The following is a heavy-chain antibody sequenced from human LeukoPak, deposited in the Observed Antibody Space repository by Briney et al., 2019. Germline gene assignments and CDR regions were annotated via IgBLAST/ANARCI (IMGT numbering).Heavy chain of an antibody. D-gene: IGHD3-16*01. CDR2: MNPNSGNT. V-gene: IGHV1-8*01. J-gene: IGHJ5*02. CDR1: GYTFTSYD. CDR3: ARGGGYVNWFDP. Sequence: PSVKVSCKASGYTFTSYDINWVRQATGQGLEWMGWMNPNSGNTGYAQKFQGRVTMTRNTSISTAYMELSSLRSEDTAVYYCARGGGYVNWFDPWGQGTLVTVSS.